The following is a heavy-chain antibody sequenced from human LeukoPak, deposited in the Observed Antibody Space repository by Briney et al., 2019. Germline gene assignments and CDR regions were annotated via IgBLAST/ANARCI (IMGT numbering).Heavy chain of an antibody. V-gene: IGHV4-59*01. CDR1: GGSISSYY. D-gene: IGHD3-9*01. CDR3: ARFRRNYDILTGYYTSYYMDV. Sequence: PSETLSLTCTVSGGSISSYYWSWIRQPPGKGLEWIGYIYYSGSTNYNPSLKSRVTISVDTSKNQFSLKLSSVTAADTAVYYCARFRRNYDILTGYYTSYYMDVWGKGTTVTVSS. J-gene: IGHJ6*03. CDR2: IYYSGST.